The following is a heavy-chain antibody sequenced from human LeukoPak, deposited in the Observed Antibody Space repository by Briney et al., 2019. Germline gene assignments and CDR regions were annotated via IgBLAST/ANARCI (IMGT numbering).Heavy chain of an antibody. J-gene: IGHJ4*01. Sequence: GGSLRLSCAVSGFTFSSYWMNWVRQAPGKGLEWGASIRQDGGEKSYVDSVKGRFTISRDNTKNSLYLQINSLRAEDTAMYYCARDGTAPGLYFDLWGQGTLVTVSS. D-gene: IGHD6-13*01. V-gene: IGHV3-7*01. CDR1: GFTFSSYW. CDR2: IRQDGGEK. CDR3: ARDGTAPGLYFDL.